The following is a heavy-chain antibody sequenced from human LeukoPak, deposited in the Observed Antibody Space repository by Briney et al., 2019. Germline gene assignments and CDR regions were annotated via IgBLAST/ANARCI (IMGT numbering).Heavy chain of an antibody. CDR3: AGDPEVQVPFLTLSGAFDI. D-gene: IGHD3-10*01. Sequence: GRSLRLSCAASGFTFSSYAMHWVRQAPGKGLEWVAVISYDGSNKYYADSVKGRFTISRDNSKNTLYLQMNSLRAEDTAVYYCAGDPEVQVPFLTLSGAFDIWGQGTMVTVSS. V-gene: IGHV3-30*01. CDR2: ISYDGSNK. J-gene: IGHJ3*02. CDR1: GFTFSSYA.